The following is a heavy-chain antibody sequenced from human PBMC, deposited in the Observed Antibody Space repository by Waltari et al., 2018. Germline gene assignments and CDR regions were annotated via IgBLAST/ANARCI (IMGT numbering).Heavy chain of an antibody. V-gene: IGHV1-24*01. CDR1: GYTLTELS. D-gene: IGHD2-15*01. Sequence: QVQLVQSGAEVKKPGASVKVSCKVSGYTLTELSMHWVRQAPGKGLEWMGSFDPEDGETIYAQNFQGRVTMTEDTSTDTAYMELSSLRSEDTAVYYCATDRRGLGREYELEFKYGMDIWGQGTTVTVSS. CDR2: FDPEDGET. J-gene: IGHJ6*02. CDR3: ATDRRGLGREYELEFKYGMDI.